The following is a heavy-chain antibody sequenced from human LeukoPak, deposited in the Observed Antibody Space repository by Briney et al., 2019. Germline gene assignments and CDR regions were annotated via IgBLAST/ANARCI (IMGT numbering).Heavy chain of an antibody. D-gene: IGHD1-26*01. J-gene: IGHJ4*02. CDR1: GFTFSSYA. CDR2: ISYDGSNK. CDR3: ARDDLVVGAPLDY. V-gene: IGHV3-30-3*01. Sequence: PGGSLRLSCAASGFTFSSYAMHWVRQAPGKGLEWVAVISYDGSNKYYADSVKGRFTISRDNSKNTLYLQMNSLRAEDTAVYYCARDDLVVGAPLDYWGQGTLVTVSS.